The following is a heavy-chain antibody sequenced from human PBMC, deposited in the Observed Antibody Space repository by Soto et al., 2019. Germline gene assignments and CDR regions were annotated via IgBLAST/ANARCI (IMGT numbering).Heavy chain of an antibody. CDR3: ARGEQYSGRIFDY. D-gene: IGHD5-12*01. V-gene: IGHV6-1*01. CDR1: GDSVSSNSAG. CDR2: SYYRPKWDY. J-gene: IGHJ4*01. Sequence: SETLSLTCAITGDSVSSNSAGWSGVRQSPSRGLERLGRSYYRPKWDYEDAVSVRGRITITPDTSKNQCILQLNSVAPEDTAVYFCARGEQYSGRIFDYWGQATMVTVSS.